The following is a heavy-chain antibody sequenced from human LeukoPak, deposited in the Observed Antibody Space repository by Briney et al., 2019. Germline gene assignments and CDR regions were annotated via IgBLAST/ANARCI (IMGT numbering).Heavy chain of an antibody. CDR3: ARALGSPQKMDYYYYMDV. J-gene: IGHJ6*03. CDR1: GGSISSYY. Sequence: PSETLSLTCTVSGGSISSYYWSWIRQPPGKGLEWIGYIYYSGSTNYNPSLKSRVTISVDTSKNQFSLKLSSVTAADTAVYYCARALGSPQKMDYYYYMDVWGKGTTVTVSS. CDR2: IYYSGST. V-gene: IGHV4-59*01. D-gene: IGHD3-10*01.